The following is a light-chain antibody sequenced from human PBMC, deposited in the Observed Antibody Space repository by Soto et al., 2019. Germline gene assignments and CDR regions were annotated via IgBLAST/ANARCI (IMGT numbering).Light chain of an antibody. Sequence: EIVLTQSPATLSLSPGERATLSCRASQSVSSYLAWYQQKPGQAPRLLIYDASNRATGIPARFSGSGSGTDFTITISSLEHEDFAVYYCQQRSNWPSITFGQGTRLEIK. CDR2: DAS. J-gene: IGKJ5*01. CDR3: QQRSNWPSIT. CDR1: QSVSSY. V-gene: IGKV3-11*01.